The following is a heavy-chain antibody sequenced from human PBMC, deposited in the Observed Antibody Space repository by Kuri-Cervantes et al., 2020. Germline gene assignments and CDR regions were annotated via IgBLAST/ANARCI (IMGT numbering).Heavy chain of an antibody. Sequence: GGSLRLSCAASGFTFSGSAMHWVRQAPGKGLEWVSSISSSSSYIYYADSVKGRFTISRDNAKNSLYLQMNSLRAEETAVYYCAKIWGSYCLSCAFDIWGQGTMVTDSS. V-gene: IGHV3-21*04. CDR1: GFTFSGSA. J-gene: IGHJ3*02. CDR3: AKIWGSYCLSCAFDI. CDR2: ISSSSSYI. D-gene: IGHD1-26*01.